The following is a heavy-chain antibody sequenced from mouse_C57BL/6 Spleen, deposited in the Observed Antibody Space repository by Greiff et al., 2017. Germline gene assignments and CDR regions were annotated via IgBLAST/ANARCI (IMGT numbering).Heavy chain of an antibody. D-gene: IGHD1-1*01. CDR2: IWSGGST. CDR3: ARNRDYYGSSDAMDY. J-gene: IGHJ4*01. CDR1: GFSLTSYG. Sequence: VKLMESGPGLVQPSQSLSITCTVSGFSLTSYGVHWVRQSPGKGLEWLGVIWSGGSTDYNAAFISRLSISKDNSKSQVFFKMNSLQADDTAIYYCARNRDYYGSSDAMDYWGQGTSVTVSS. V-gene: IGHV2-2*01.